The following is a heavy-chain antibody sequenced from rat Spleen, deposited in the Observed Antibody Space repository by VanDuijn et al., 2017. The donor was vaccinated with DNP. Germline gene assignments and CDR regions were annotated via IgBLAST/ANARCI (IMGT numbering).Heavy chain of an antibody. J-gene: IGHJ4*01. D-gene: IGHD1-3*01. Sequence: QVQLKESGPGLVQPSQTLSLTCTVSGFSLTSNSVHWVRQPPGKGLEWMGRVQSGGSTDYNSALKSRLSISRDTSKSQVFLKMNSGQTEDTAMYFGARSLATVVPTGAMDAWGQGTSVTVSP. CDR2: VQSGGST. CDR1: GFSLTSNS. V-gene: IGHV2-1*01. CDR3: ARSLATVVPTGAMDA.